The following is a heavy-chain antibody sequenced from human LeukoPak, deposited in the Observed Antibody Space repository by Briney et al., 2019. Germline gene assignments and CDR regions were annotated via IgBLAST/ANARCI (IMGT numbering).Heavy chain of an antibody. Sequence: GGSLRLSCAASGFTFSSYEMNWVRQAPGKGLEWVSYISSSGSTIYYADSVKGRFTISRDNAKNLLYLQMNSLRAEDTAVYYCARRPEYGEKGGGYYYYGMDVWGQGTTVTVSS. CDR2: ISSSGSTI. CDR1: GFTFSSYE. CDR3: ARRPEYGEKGGGYYYYGMDV. V-gene: IGHV3-48*03. D-gene: IGHD3-10*01. J-gene: IGHJ6*02.